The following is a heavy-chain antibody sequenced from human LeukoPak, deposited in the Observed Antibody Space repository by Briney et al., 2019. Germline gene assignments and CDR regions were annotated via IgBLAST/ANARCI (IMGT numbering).Heavy chain of an antibody. V-gene: IGHV1-18*01. CDR1: GYTFTSYG. J-gene: IGHJ5*02. CDR3: ARDEMDQYGDYPRRFDP. D-gene: IGHD4-17*01. Sequence: ASVKVSCKASGYTFTSYGISWVRQAPGQGLEWMGWISAYNGNTNYAQKLRGRVTMTTDTSTSTAYMELRSLRSDDTAVYHCARDEMDQYGDYPRRFDPWGQGTLVTVSS. CDR2: ISAYNGNT.